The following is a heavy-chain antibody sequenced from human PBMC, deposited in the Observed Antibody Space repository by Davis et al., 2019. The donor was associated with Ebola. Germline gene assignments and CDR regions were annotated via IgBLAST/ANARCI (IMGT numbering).Heavy chain of an antibody. J-gene: IGHJ4*02. CDR3: VKGLYLLDY. D-gene: IGHD5/OR15-5a*01. CDR2: ISYYGE. Sequence: GESLKISCAASGFTFNNYAMSWVRQAPGKGLEWVSTISYYGENYADSVKGRFTVSRDDSKSALFLQMNSLRVEDTAIYYCVKGLYLLDYWGQGTPVTVSS. V-gene: IGHV3-23*01. CDR1: GFTFNNYA.